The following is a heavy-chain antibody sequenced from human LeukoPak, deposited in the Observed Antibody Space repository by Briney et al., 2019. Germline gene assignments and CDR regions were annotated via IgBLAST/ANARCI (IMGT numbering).Heavy chain of an antibody. CDR2: IYYSGST. CDR1: GGSISSSSYY. J-gene: IGHJ4*02. Sequence: SETLSLTCTVSGGSISSSSYYWGWIRQPPGKGLEWIGSIYYSGSTYYNPSLKSRVTISVDTSKNQFSLRLSSVTAADTAVYYCARQWRWELPYYFDYWGQGTLVTVSS. V-gene: IGHV4-39*01. CDR3: ARQWRWELPYYFDY. D-gene: IGHD1-26*01.